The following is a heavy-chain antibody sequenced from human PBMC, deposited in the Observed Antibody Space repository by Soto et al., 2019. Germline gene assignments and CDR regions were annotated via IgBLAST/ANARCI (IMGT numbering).Heavy chain of an antibody. CDR2: IYATGTT. CDR1: GAYISGFY. Sequence: SETLYLTCTVSGAYISGFYWSWIRKSAGKGLEWIGRIYATGTTDYNPSLKSRVMMSVDTSKKQFPLKLRSVTAADTAVYYCVRDGTKTLRDWFDPWGQGISVTVSS. V-gene: IGHV4-4*07. D-gene: IGHD1-1*01. J-gene: IGHJ5*02. CDR3: VRDGTKTLRDWFDP.